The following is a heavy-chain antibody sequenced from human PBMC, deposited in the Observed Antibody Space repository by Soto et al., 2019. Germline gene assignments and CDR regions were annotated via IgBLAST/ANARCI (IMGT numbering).Heavy chain of an antibody. Sequence: SLRLSCAASGFTFDDYAMHWVRQAPGKGLEWVSGISWNSGSIGYADSVKGRFTISRDNAKNSLYLQMNSLRAEDTALYYCAKDASGSGWYIDYWGQGTLVTVSS. V-gene: IGHV3-9*01. CDR1: GFTFDDYA. J-gene: IGHJ4*02. D-gene: IGHD6-19*01. CDR2: ISWNSGSI. CDR3: AKDASGSGWYIDY.